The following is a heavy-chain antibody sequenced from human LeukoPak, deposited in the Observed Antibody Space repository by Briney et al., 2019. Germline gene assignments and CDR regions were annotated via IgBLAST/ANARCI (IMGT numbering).Heavy chain of an antibody. J-gene: IGHJ3*02. Sequence: ASVKVSCKASGYTFTGYYMHWVRQAPGQGLEWMGWINPNSGGTNYAQKFQGRVTMTRDTSISTAYMELSRLRPDDTAVYYCARARQGTDAFDIWGQGTMVTVSS. D-gene: IGHD1-1*01. CDR1: GYTFTGYY. V-gene: IGHV1-2*02. CDR2: INPNSGGT. CDR3: ARARQGTDAFDI.